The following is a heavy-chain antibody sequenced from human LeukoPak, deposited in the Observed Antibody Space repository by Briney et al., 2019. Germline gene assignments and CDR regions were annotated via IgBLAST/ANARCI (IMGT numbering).Heavy chain of an antibody. D-gene: IGHD3-10*01. CDR2: IYYSGST. Sequence: SETVSLTCTVSGGSISSSSYYWGWIRQPPGKGLEWIGSIYYSGSTYYNPSLKSRVTISVDTSKNQFSLKLSSVTAADTAVYYCARYPGGYYGMDVWGQGTTVTVSS. CDR1: GGSISSSSYY. V-gene: IGHV4-39*07. J-gene: IGHJ6*02. CDR3: ARYPGGYYGMDV.